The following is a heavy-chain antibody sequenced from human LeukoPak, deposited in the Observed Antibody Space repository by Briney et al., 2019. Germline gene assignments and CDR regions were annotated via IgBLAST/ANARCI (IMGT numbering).Heavy chain of an antibody. CDR3: ARGVYGGNYFDY. CDR2: INQGGSEK. V-gene: IGHV3-7*01. D-gene: IGHD3-10*02. CDR1: GFTFSNYW. Sequence: GGSLRLSCAASGFTFSNYWMSWVRQAPGKGLEWVANINQGGSEKFYVDSVKGRFTISRDNAKNSLYLQMNSLRAEDTAVYYCARGVYGGNYFDYWGQGTLVTVSS. J-gene: IGHJ4*02.